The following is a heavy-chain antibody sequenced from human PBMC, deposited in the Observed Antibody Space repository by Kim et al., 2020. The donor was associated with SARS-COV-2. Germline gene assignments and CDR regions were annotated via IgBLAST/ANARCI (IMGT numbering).Heavy chain of an antibody. Sequence: KGRFTSSRDNAKNSLYLQMNSLRAEDTALYYCARDNYGDDSSGYYSGVDYWGQGTLVTVSS. V-gene: IGHV3-20*03. D-gene: IGHD3-22*01. J-gene: IGHJ4*02. CDR3: ARDNYGDDSSGYYSGVDY.